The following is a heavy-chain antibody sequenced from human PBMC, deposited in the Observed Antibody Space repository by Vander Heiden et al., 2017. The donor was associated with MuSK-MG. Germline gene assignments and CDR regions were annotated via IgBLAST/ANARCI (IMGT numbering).Heavy chain of an antibody. V-gene: IGHV1-69*01. Sequence: QVQLVQSGAEVKKPGSSVNVSCKASGGTFSSYASSWVRQAPGQGLEWMGGIIPIFGTANYAQKFQGRVTITADESTSTAYMELSSLRSEDTAVYYCARVTYLEAYTRYYYYYYMDVWGKGTTVTVSS. CDR2: IIPIFGTA. CDR1: GGTFSSYA. J-gene: IGHJ6*03. D-gene: IGHD2-2*02. CDR3: ARVTYLEAYTRYYYYYYMDV.